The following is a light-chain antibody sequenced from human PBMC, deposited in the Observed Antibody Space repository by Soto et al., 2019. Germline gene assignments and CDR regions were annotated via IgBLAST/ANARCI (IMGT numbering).Light chain of an antibody. CDR1: QSVSSSY. Sequence: IVLTQSPGTLSLSPGERATLSCRASQSVSSSYLAWYQQKPGQAPRLLIYGASSRATGVPDRFSGSGSGTDFTLTISRLELDDFAVYYCQQYGSSPPITFGQGTRLEI. J-gene: IGKJ5*01. V-gene: IGKV3-20*01. CDR2: GAS. CDR3: QQYGSSPPIT.